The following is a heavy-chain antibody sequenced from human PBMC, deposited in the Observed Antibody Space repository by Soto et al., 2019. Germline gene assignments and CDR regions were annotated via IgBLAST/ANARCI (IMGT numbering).Heavy chain of an antibody. D-gene: IGHD3-9*01. V-gene: IGHV3-48*01. CDR1: GFTFSSYS. CDR2: ISCISSTI. Sequence: PGGSLRLSCAASGFTFSSYSMNWVRQAPGKGLERVSYISCISSTIYYADSVKGRFTISRDNAKISLYLQMNSLRAEDTAVYYCARDYYDILTGYPEGLFDYWGQGTLVTVSS. CDR3: ARDYYDILTGYPEGLFDY. J-gene: IGHJ4*02.